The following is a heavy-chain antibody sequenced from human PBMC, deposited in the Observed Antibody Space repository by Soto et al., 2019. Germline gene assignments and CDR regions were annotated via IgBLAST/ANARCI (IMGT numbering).Heavy chain of an antibody. J-gene: IGHJ4*02. CDR3: AKDKRYYYDSSDRSGYFDY. D-gene: IGHD3-22*01. CDR1: GFTFSSYA. V-gene: IGHV3-23*01. CDR2: ISGSGGST. Sequence: GSLRLSCAASGFTFSSYAMSWVRQAPGKGLEWVSAISGSGGSTYYADSVKGRFTISRDNSKNTLYLQMNSLRAEDTAVYYCAKDKRYYYDSSDRSGYFDYWGQGTLVTVS.